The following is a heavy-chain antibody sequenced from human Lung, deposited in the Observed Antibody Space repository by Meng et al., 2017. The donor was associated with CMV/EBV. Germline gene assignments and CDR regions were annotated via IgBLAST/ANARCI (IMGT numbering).Heavy chain of an antibody. Sequence: SCNASGCTFSSYTISWVRQAPGQGLEWMGRIIPILGIANYAQKFQGRVTITADKSTSTAYMELSSLRSEDTAVYYCARDSRPFWFDPWGQGTLVTVSS. J-gene: IGHJ5*02. V-gene: IGHV1-69*04. CDR2: IIPILGIA. CDR3: ARDSRPFWFDP. CDR1: GCTFSSYT.